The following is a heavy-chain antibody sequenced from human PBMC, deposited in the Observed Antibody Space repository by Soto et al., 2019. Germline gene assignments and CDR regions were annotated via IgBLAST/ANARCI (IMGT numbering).Heavy chain of an antibody. V-gene: IGHV3-30*18. CDR3: AKGGRQWLVTSDFNY. CDR1: GFTFSDYA. D-gene: IGHD6-19*01. J-gene: IGHJ4*02. Sequence: VQLVESGGGVVQPGRSLRLSCAASGFTFSDYAMHWVRQAPGKGLEWVAVVSHDGRNTHYADSVKGRFTISRDSSKNTVSLEMPSLRAADTAVYSCAKGGRQWLVTSDFNYWGQGALVTVSS. CDR2: VSHDGRNT.